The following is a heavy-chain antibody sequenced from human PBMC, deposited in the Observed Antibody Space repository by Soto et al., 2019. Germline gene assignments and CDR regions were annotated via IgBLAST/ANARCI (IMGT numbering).Heavy chain of an antibody. V-gene: IGHV4-59*08. CDR1: SDSSSSYK. D-gene: IGHD3-22*01. CDR2: IDNNGGI. CDR3: ARGGRVTMIVVVYLAWFDP. Sequence: SETLSLTCTVSSDSSSSYKWSWIRQTPGKGLEWIGYIDNNGGISYNPSLRSRITITISIDTSTKQVSLRLSSVTAADTAVYYCARGGRVTMIVVVYLAWFDPWGQGTMVTVS. J-gene: IGHJ5*02.